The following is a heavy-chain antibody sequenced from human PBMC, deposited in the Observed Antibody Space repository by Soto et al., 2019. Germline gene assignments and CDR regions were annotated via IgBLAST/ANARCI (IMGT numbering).Heavy chain of an antibody. Sequence: QVHLQESGPGLAKPSETLSLTCTVAGASITDYFWTWIRQPPGKGLGWIGYFSYGETTNKKSSLNRRFAVSVDTSNSLFSLKVPSLTSADTAVYYCARGTYCGTDCYWTLDFWGQGKKVPASS. D-gene: IGHD2-21*02. CDR3: ARGTYCGTDCYWTLDF. CDR1: GASITDYF. V-gene: IGHV4-59*01. CDR2: FSYGETT. J-gene: IGHJ4*02.